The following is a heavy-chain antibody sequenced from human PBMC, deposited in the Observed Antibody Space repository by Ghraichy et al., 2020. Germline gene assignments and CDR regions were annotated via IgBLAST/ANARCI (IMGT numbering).Heavy chain of an antibody. D-gene: IGHD3-16*01. J-gene: IGHJ4*02. CDR3: VRDLVWDWGRDDY. CDR2: IKQDGSEK. CDR1: GFIFSGYW. Sequence: GGSLRLSCAASGFIFSGYWMSWLRQAPGKGLEWVANIKQDGSEKYYVDSVKGRFTISRDNAKNSLYLQMNSLRTEDTAVYYCVRDLVWDWGRDDYWGQGTLVTVSS. V-gene: IGHV3-7*01.